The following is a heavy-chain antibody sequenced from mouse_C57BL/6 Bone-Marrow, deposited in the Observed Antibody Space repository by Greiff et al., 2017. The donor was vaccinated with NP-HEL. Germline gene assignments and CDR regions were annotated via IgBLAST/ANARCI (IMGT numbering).Heavy chain of an antibody. Sequence: EVKVVESEGGLVQPGSSMKLSCTASGFTFSDYYMAWVRQVPEKGLEWVANINYDGSSTYYLDSLKSRFIISRVNAKNILYLQMSSLKSEDTATYYCAREGGLRRRTYAMDYWGQGTSVTVSS. CDR2: INYDGSST. J-gene: IGHJ4*01. CDR3: AREGGLRRRTYAMDY. D-gene: IGHD2-4*01. V-gene: IGHV5-16*01. CDR1: GFTFSDYY.